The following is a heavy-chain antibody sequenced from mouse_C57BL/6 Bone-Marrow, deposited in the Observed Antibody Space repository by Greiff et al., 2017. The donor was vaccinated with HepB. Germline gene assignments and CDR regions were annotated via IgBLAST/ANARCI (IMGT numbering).Heavy chain of an antibody. D-gene: IGHD6-1*01. Sequence: VQLVESGPGLVAPSQSLSITCTVSGFSLTSYAISWVRQPPGKGLEWLGVIWTDGGTNNNSALNSRLSISKYNSKSQVFLKMNSLQTDDTARYYCARNQPLFDYWGQGTTLTVSS. CDR1: GFSLTSYA. V-gene: IGHV2-9-1*01. CDR3: ARNQPLFDY. CDR2: IWTDGGT. J-gene: IGHJ2*01.